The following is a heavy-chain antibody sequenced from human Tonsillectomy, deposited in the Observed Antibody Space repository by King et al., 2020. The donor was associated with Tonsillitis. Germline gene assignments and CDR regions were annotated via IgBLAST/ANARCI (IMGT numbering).Heavy chain of an antibody. CDR2: ITSGSGTK. D-gene: IGHD3-10*01. V-gene: IGHV3-48*01. CDR3: AKEAGSGSYRRFDY. Sequence: VQLVESGGGLVQPGGSLRLSCAVSGFTFSDYSMNWVRQAPGKGLEWLSYITSGSGTKYYADSVNGRFTISRDNAKNSLYLQLNSLRGDETAVYYCAKEAGSGSYRRFDYWGQGTLVTVSS. CDR1: GFTFSDYS. J-gene: IGHJ4*02.